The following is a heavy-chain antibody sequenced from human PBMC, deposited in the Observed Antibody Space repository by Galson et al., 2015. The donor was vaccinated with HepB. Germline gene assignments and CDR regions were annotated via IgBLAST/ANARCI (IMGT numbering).Heavy chain of an antibody. CDR2: IKSKTDGGTT. J-gene: IGHJ4*02. CDR3: TTPKRLFWVRGVITHPFDY. V-gene: IGHV3-15*01. D-gene: IGHD3-10*01. Sequence: SLRLSCAASGFTFSNAWMSWVRQAPGKGLEWVGRIKSKTDGGTTDYAAPVKGRFTISRDDSKNTLYLQMNSLKTEGTAVYYCTTPKRLFWVRGVITHPFDYWGQGTLVTVSS. CDR1: GFTFSNAW.